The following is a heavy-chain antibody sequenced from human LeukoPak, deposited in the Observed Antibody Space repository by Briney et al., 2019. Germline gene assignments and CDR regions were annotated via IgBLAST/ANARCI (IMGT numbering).Heavy chain of an antibody. J-gene: IGHJ6*02. CDR1: GGTFSSYA. V-gene: IGHV1-69*13. Sequence: GASVKVSCKASGGTFSSYAISWVRQAPGQGLEWRGGIIPIFGTANYAQKFQGRVTITADESTSTAYMELSSLRSEDTAVYYCASRGVTIFGVYGMDVWGQGTTVTVSS. CDR3: ASRGVTIFGVYGMDV. D-gene: IGHD3-3*01. CDR2: IIPIFGTA.